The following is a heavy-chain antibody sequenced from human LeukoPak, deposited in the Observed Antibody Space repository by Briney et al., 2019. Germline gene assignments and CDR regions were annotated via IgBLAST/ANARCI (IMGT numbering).Heavy chain of an antibody. CDR1: GFSFSSYA. D-gene: IGHD6-19*01. CDR3: ARDWGSGWYYFDY. CDR2: IYSGGST. J-gene: IGHJ4*02. Sequence: GGSLRLSCAASGFSFSSYAMNWVRQAPGKGLEWVSIIYSGGSTYYADSVKGRLTISRDNSKNTLYLQMNSLRAEDTAVYYCARDWGSGWYYFDYWGQGTLVTVSS. V-gene: IGHV3-66*01.